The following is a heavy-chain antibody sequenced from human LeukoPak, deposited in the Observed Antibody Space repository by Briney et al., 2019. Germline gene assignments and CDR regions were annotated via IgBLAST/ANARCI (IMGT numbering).Heavy chain of an antibody. V-gene: IGHV4-59*08. D-gene: IGHD1-14*01. CDR3: ARQPGGTAAFDI. J-gene: IGHJ3*02. Sequence: SETLSLTCIVPGGSLNSYYWSSIRQPPGKGLEWIGYISYTGGETNYNPSLKSRLTISIDTSKNQFSLMLTSVTAADTAVYYCARQPGGTAAFDIWAQGTMVTVFS. CDR2: ISYTGGET. CDR1: GGSLNSYY.